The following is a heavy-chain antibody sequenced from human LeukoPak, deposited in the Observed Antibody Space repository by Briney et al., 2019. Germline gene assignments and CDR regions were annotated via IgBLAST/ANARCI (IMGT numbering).Heavy chain of an antibody. CDR2: ISYDGSNK. CDR1: GFTFSSYA. CDR3: ARSTTSLTNFHY. J-gene: IGHJ4*02. D-gene: IGHD2-2*01. V-gene: IGHV3-30*01. Sequence: GGSLRLSCAASGFTFSSYAMHWVRQAPGKGLEWVAVISYDGSNKYYADSVKGRFTISRDNSKNTLYLQMNSLRAEDTAVYYCARSTTSLTNFHYWGQGTLVTVSS.